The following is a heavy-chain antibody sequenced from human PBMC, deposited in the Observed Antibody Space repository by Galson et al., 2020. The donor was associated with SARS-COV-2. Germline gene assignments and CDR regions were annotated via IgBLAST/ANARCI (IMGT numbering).Heavy chain of an antibody. CDR1: GYTITRYY. D-gene: IGHD6-13*01. J-gene: IGHJ4*02. V-gene: IGHV1-46*03. Sequence: ASVKVSCKASGYTITRYYMHWVRQAPGQGLAWMGIINPSGGSTSYAQKFQGRVTMTRDTSTSTVYMELSSLRSEDTAVYYCARSDSSSWQLFDYWGQGTLVTVSS. CDR3: ARSDSSSWQLFDY. CDR2: INPSGGST.